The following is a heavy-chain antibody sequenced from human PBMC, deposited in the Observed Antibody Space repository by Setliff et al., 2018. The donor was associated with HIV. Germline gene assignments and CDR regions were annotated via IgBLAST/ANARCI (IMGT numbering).Heavy chain of an antibody. D-gene: IGHD2-15*01. J-gene: IGHJ4*02. Sequence: SETLSLTCAVSDYSINRGYYWGWIRQPPGKGLEWIGSVYHSGTTFYNPSPKSRVTISVDTSKNQFSLNLRSVAAADTAVYYCASQYCSAGSCFSDYWGQGTMVTVSS. CDR3: ASQYCSAGSCFSDY. CDR2: VYHSGTT. V-gene: IGHV4-38-2*01. CDR1: DYSINRGYY.